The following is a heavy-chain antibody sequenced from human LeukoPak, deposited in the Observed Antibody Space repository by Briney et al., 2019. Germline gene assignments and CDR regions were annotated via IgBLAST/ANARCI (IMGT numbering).Heavy chain of an antibody. V-gene: IGHV3-7*01. CDR2: IKQDGSEK. CDR3: ARDAAVQQLGYYYYYMDV. D-gene: IGHD6-13*01. J-gene: IGHJ6*03. CDR1: GFTFSSYW. Sequence: QTGGSLRLSCAASGFTFSSYWMSWVRQAPGKGLEWVANIKQDGSEKYYVDSVKGRFTTSRDNAKNSLYLQMNSLRAEDTAVYYCARDAAVQQLGYYYYYMDVWGKGTTVTVSS.